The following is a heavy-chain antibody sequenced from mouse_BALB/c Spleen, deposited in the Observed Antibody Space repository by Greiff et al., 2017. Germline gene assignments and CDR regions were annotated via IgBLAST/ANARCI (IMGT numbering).Heavy chain of an antibody. V-gene: IGHV1-5*01. D-gene: IGHD1-1*01. CDR2: IYPGNSDT. CDR1: GYTFTSYW. Sequence: EVKLMESGTVLARPGASVKMSCKASGYTFTSYWMHWVKQRPGQGLEWIGAIYPGNSDTSYNQKFKGKAKLTAVTSTSTAYMELSSLTNEDSAVYYCAFITTVVAPFAYWGQGTLVTVSA. CDR3: AFITTVVAPFAY. J-gene: IGHJ3*01.